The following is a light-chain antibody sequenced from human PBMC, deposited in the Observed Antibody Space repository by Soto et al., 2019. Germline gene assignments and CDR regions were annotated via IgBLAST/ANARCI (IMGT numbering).Light chain of an antibody. CDR3: QQYGDWPGA. Sequence: EIVMTQSPPTLSVSPGERATLSCRASQSVGSKLAWYQQRPGQAPRLLIYDASNRATGIPARFSGSGSGTEFSLTISSLQSEDFAVYSCQQYGDWPGAFGGGXXXXI. J-gene: IGKJ4*01. CDR1: QSVGSK. CDR2: DAS. V-gene: IGKV3D-15*01.